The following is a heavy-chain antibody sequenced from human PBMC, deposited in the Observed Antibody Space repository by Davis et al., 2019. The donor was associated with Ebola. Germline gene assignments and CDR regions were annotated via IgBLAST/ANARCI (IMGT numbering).Heavy chain of an antibody. CDR1: GGSFSGYY. CDR2: INHSGST. J-gene: IGHJ5*02. D-gene: IGHD2-2*02. Sequence: SETLSLTCAVYGGSFSGYYWSWIRQPPGKGLEWIGEINHSGSTYYNPSLKSRVTISVDTSKNQFSLKLSSVTAADTAVYYCARSWGVVVVPAAIPAWFDPWGQGTLVTVSS. CDR3: ARSWGVVVVPAAIPAWFDP. V-gene: IGHV4-34*01.